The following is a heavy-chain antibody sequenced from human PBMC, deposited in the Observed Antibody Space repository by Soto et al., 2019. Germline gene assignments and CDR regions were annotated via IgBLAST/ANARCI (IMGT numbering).Heavy chain of an antibody. CDR1: GFTFSSYS. J-gene: IGHJ4*02. CDR3: ARDYYKYYDSSGYYRSPAY. D-gene: IGHD3-22*01. V-gene: IGHV3-48*02. CDR2: ITSSGTTV. Sequence: GGSLRLSCAASGFTFSSYSLNWVRQAPGKGLEWVSYITSSGTTVYYADSVRGRFTISRDNAKNSLYLQMNSLRDDDTAVYYCARDYYKYYDSSGYYRSPAYWGQGTLVTVS.